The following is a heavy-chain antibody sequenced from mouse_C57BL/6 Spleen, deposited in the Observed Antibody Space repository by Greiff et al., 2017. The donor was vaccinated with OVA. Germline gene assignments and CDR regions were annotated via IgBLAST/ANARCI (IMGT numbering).Heavy chain of an antibody. CDR3: ARGDYDWFAY. D-gene: IGHD2-4*01. CDR2: ISSGSSTI. CDR1: GFTFSDYG. Sequence: EVQLVESGGGLVKPGGSLKLSCAASGFTFSDYGMHWVRQAPEKGLEWVAYISSGSSTIYYADTVKGRFTISRDKAKNTLFLQMTSLRSEDTAMYYCARGDYDWFAYWGQGTLVTVSA. J-gene: IGHJ3*01. V-gene: IGHV5-17*01.